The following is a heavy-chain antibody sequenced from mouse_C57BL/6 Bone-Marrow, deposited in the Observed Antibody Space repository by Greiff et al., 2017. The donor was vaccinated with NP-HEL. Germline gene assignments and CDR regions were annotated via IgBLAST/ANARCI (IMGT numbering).Heavy chain of an antibody. CDR3: ASPYYDYDGAWFAY. D-gene: IGHD2-4*01. Sequence: QVQLKQPGAELVKPGASVKMSCKASGYTFTSYWITWVKQRPGQGLEWIGDIYPGSGSTNYNEKFKSKATLTVDTSSSTAYMQLSSLTSEDSAVYYCASPYYDYDGAWFAYWGQGTLVTVSA. V-gene: IGHV1-55*01. J-gene: IGHJ3*01. CDR1: GYTFTSYW. CDR2: IYPGSGST.